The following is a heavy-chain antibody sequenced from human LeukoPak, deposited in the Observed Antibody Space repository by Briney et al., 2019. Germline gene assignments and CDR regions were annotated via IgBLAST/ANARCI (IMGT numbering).Heavy chain of an antibody. CDR3: ARNEFRSYGLVHY. CDR2: ISTSGST. V-gene: IGHV4-4*07. CDR1: GDSMGNDY. D-gene: IGHD6-6*01. J-gene: IGHJ4*02. Sequence: SETLSLTCTVSGDSMGNDYWSWIRQSAGKGLEWIGRISTSGSTDYNPSLRSRVTMSVDTSRSQFSLTLTSMTAADTAVYYCARNEFRSYGLVHYWGQGTLVTVSS.